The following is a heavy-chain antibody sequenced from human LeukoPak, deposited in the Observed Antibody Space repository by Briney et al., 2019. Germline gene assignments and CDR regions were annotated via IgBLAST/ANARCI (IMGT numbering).Heavy chain of an antibody. Sequence: GGSLRLSCAASGFTLSLYWMSWARQAPGKGLEWVANIKQDGSEKYYVDSVKGRFTISRDNAKNSLYLQMNSLRAEDTAVYYCASISAADYYFDYWGQGTLVTVSS. CDR1: GFTLSLYW. CDR2: IKQDGSEK. V-gene: IGHV3-7*05. CDR3: ASISAADYYFDY. D-gene: IGHD6-13*01. J-gene: IGHJ4*02.